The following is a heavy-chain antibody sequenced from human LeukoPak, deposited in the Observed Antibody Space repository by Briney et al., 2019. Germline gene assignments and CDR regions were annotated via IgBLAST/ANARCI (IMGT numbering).Heavy chain of an antibody. Sequence: ASVKVSCKASGYTFTSYGISWVRQAPGQGLEWMGWISAYNGNTNYAQKLQGRVTMTTDTSTSTAYMELRSLRSDDTAVYHCARKGTSSSSPNYYFDYWGQGTLVTVSS. V-gene: IGHV1-18*01. CDR2: ISAYNGNT. CDR3: ARKGTSSSSPNYYFDY. J-gene: IGHJ4*02. D-gene: IGHD6-13*01. CDR1: GYTFTSYG.